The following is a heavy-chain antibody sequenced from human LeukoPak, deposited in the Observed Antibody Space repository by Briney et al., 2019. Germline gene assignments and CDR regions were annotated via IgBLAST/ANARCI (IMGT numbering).Heavy chain of an antibody. CDR1: GGSISSSNYY. Sequence: PSETLSLTCTVSGGSISSSNYYWGWIRRPPGKGLEWIGYIYYSGSTYYNPSLKSRVTISVDTSKNQFSLKLSSVTAADTAVYYCARVPGGYYDSSGYYYAIDYWGQGTLVTVSS. V-gene: IGHV4-31*03. CDR2: IYYSGST. CDR3: ARVPGGYYDSSGYYYAIDY. J-gene: IGHJ4*02. D-gene: IGHD3-22*01.